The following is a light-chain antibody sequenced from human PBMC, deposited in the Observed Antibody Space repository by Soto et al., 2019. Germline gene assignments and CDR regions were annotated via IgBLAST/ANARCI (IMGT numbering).Light chain of an antibody. V-gene: IGKV3D-15*01. CDR3: QQYNDWPLT. CDR2: SAS. Sequence: IVLTQSPATLSFSPGERATLSCRASQSVSSSHLAWYQQKPGQAPRLLIYSASSRATGIPDRFSGSGSGTEFTLTISSLQSEDFALYYCQQYNDWPLTFGQGTKVDI. J-gene: IGKJ1*01. CDR1: QSVSSSH.